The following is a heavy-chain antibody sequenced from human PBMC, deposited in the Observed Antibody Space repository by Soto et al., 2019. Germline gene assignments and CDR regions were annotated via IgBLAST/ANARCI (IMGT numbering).Heavy chain of an antibody. Sequence: GGSLRLSCAASGFTFSSYSMNWVRQAPGKGLEWVSSISSSSSYIYYADSVKGRFTISRDNAKNSLYLQMNSLRAEDTAVYYCARTATIFGVVSAFDIWGQGTMVTVSS. V-gene: IGHV3-21*01. J-gene: IGHJ3*02. CDR2: ISSSSSYI. D-gene: IGHD3-3*01. CDR3: ARTATIFGVVSAFDI. CDR1: GFTFSSYS.